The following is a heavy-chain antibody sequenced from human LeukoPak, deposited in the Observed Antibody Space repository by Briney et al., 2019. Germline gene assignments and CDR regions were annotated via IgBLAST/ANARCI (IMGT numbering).Heavy chain of an antibody. J-gene: IGHJ5*02. V-gene: IGHV1-2*02. CDR1: GYTFTGYY. CDR2: INPNSGGT. D-gene: IGHD3-3*01. Sequence: ASVKVSCKASGYTFTGYYMHWVRQAPGQGLERMGWINPNSGGTNYAQKFQGRVTMTRDTSISTAYMELSRLRSDDTAVYYCASGRITIFGVVENWFDPWGQGTLVTVSS. CDR3: ASGRITIFGVVENWFDP.